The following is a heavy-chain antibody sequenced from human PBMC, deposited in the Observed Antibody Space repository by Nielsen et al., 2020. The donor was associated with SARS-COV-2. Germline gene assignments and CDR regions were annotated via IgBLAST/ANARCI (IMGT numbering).Heavy chain of an antibody. Sequence: ASVKVSCKASGYTFTSYYMHWVRQAPGQGLEWMGIINPSGGSTSYAQKFQGRVTITRDTSASTAYMELSSLRSEDTAVYYCARDGRRGNYDFWSGFSGWFDPWGQGTPVTVSS. CDR3: ARDGRRGNYDFWSGFSGWFDP. CDR2: INPSGGST. D-gene: IGHD3-3*01. V-gene: IGHV1-46*01. J-gene: IGHJ5*02. CDR1: GYTFTSYY.